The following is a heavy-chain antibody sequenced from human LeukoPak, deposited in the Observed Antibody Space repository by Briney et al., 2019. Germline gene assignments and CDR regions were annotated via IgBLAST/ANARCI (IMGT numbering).Heavy chain of an antibody. V-gene: IGHV1-46*01. CDR2: ISPSGGST. CDR3: ATDYYDSRPNAFDI. J-gene: IGHJ3*02. CDR1: GYTFTSNY. Sequence: ASVKVSCKVFGYTFTSNYMHWVRQAPGQGLEWMGVISPSGGSTTYAQKFQGRVTMTTDTSTSTAYMELRSLRSDDTAVYYCATDYYDSRPNAFDIWGQGTMVTVSS. D-gene: IGHD3-22*01.